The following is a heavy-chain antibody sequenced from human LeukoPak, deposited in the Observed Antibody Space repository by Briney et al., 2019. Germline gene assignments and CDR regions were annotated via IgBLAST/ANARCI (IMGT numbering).Heavy chain of an antibody. CDR3: ARGGYDSSGYYSDY. J-gene: IGHJ4*02. V-gene: IGHV4-4*07. D-gene: IGHD3-22*01. Sequence: SETLSLTCTVSGGSISSYYWSWIRQPAGKGLEWIGRIYTSGSTNYNPSLKSRVTMSVDTSKNQFSLKLSSVTAADTAVYYCARGGYDSSGYYSDYWGQGALVTVSS. CDR1: GGSISSYY. CDR2: IYTSGST.